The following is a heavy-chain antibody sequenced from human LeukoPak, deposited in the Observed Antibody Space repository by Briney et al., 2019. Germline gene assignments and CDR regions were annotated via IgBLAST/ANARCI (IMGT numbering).Heavy chain of an antibody. D-gene: IGHD5-24*01. J-gene: IGHJ4*02. CDR2: INHSGST. CDR1: GGSFSGYY. CDR3: ARREMATIWVWGHRRRPRPYFDY. V-gene: IGHV4-34*01. Sequence: SETLSLTCAVYGGSFSGYYWSWIRQPPGKGLEWIGEINHSGSTNYNPSLKSRVTISVDTSKNQFSLKLSSVTAADTAVYYCARREMATIWVWGHRRRPRPYFDYWGQGTLVTVSS.